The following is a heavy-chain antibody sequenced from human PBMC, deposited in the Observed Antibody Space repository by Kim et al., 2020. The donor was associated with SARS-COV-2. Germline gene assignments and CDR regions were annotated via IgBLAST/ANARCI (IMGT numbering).Heavy chain of an antibody. D-gene: IGHD3-10*01. Sequence: SPPFQGHVTISADKSISTASLQWSSLKASDTAMYYCARRISSGFFNWFDPWGQGTLVTVSS. CDR3: ARRISSGFFNWFDP. V-gene: IGHV5-10-1*01. J-gene: IGHJ5*02.